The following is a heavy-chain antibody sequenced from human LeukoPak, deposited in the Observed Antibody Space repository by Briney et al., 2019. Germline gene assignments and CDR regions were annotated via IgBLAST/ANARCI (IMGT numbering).Heavy chain of an antibody. Sequence: PGGSLRLSCAASGFTFSSYGMHWVRQAPGKGLEWVAFIRYDGSNKYYTDSVKGRFTISRDNSKNTLYLQMNSLRAEDTAVYHCAKDRCSGGSCYVFDYWGQGTLVTVSS. CDR1: GFTFSSYG. J-gene: IGHJ4*02. CDR3: AKDRCSGGSCYVFDY. CDR2: IRYDGSNK. D-gene: IGHD2-15*01. V-gene: IGHV3-30*02.